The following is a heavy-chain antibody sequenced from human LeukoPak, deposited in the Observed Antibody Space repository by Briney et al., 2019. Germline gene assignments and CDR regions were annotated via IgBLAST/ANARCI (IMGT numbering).Heavy chain of an antibody. J-gene: IGHJ4*02. CDR3: ARDGHRMYYYGGSDYHFDY. D-gene: IGHD3-22*01. CDR1: GYTFTSYG. Sequence: GASVKVSCKASGYTFTSYGIGWVRQAPGQGLEWMGWISAYNGNTNYAQKLQGRVTMTTDTSTSTAYMELRSLRSDDTALYYCARDGHRMYYYGGSDYHFDYWGQGTLVTVSS. CDR2: ISAYNGNT. V-gene: IGHV1-18*01.